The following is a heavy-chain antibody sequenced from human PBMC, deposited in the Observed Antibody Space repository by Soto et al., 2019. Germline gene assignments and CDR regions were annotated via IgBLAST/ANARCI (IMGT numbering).Heavy chain of an antibody. Sequence: QVQLQESGPGLVKPSETLSLTCTVSGGSISSYYWSWIRQPPGKGLEWIGYIYYSGSTNYNPSLTSRVTISVDTSKNQFSLKLSSVTAADTAVYYCARENMTTRDFYYYYYYMDVWGKGTTVTVSS. CDR1: GGSISSYY. CDR3: ARENMTTRDFYYYYYYMDV. J-gene: IGHJ6*03. V-gene: IGHV4-59*01. CDR2: IYYSGST. D-gene: IGHD3-16*01.